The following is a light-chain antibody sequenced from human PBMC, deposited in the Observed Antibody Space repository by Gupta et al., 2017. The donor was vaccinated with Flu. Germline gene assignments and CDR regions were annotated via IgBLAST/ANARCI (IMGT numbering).Light chain of an antibody. CDR2: DVT. CDR3: SSHAGRVTWV. Sequence: QSAPTQPPSVSGPPGPAVTISCTGTSNDVGGYNRVSWYEQRPGKAPNLILYDVTERPSGVPDRFSGSKSGTTASLTISGLQADDEADYYCSSHAGRVTWVFGTGTTVTVL. V-gene: IGLV2-11*01. J-gene: IGLJ1*01. CDR1: SNDVGGYNR.